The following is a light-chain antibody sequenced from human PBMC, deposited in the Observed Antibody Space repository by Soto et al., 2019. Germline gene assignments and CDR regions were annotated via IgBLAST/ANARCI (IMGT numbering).Light chain of an antibody. V-gene: IGLV2-8*01. CDR3: SSHGGNNNFLV. Sequence: QSALTQPPSVSGSPGQSVTISCTGTSSDVGAYNYVSWYQQHPGKVPRLIIYEVAKRPSGVPDRFSGSKSGNTASLTGSGLQAEDEADYYCSSHGGNNNFLVFGGGTKVTVL. J-gene: IGLJ3*02. CDR1: SSDVGAYNY. CDR2: EVA.